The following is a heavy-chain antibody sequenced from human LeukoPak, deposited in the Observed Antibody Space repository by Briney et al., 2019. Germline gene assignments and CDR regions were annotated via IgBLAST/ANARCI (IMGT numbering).Heavy chain of an antibody. CDR3: AKVEQNSSYYTGGSFDF. J-gene: IGHJ3*01. CDR1: GFTFSSYA. Sequence: PGRSLRLSCAASGFTFSSYAMHWVRQAPGKGLEWVAVISCDGSNKYYADSVKGRFTISRDNSKNTLYLQMNSLRAEDTAVYFCAKVEQNSSYYTGGSFDFWGQGTMVTVSS. V-gene: IGHV3-30-3*01. D-gene: IGHD1-26*01. CDR2: ISCDGSNK.